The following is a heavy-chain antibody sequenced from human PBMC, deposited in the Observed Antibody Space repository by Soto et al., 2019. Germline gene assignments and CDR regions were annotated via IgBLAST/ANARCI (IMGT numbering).Heavy chain of an antibody. Sequence: QVQLVQSGAEVKKPGSSVKVSCKASRDTFSKYAFNWVRQAPGQGLEWMGWIIPIFGSRNYAEKFQGRVTITADESTSTAYMELRSLRFEDTAVYYCARGETYVGVWGQGITVTVSS. V-gene: IGHV1-69*01. CDR2: IIPIFGSR. CDR1: RDTFSKYA. J-gene: IGHJ6*02. CDR3: ARGETYVGV. D-gene: IGHD3-10*02.